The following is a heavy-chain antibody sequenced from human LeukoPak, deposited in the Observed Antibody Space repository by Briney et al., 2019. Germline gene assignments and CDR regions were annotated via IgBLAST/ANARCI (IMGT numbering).Heavy chain of an antibody. CDR3: TREGYFDWLLTPDY. D-gene: IGHD3-9*01. CDR1: GFTFGDYA. J-gene: IGHJ4*02. Sequence: PGRSLLLSCTASGFTFGDYAMSWVRQAPGKGLEWVGFIRSKAYGGTTEYAASVKGRFTISRDDSKSIAYLQMNSLKTEDTAVYYCTREGYFDWLLTPDYWGQGTLVTVSS. CDR2: IRSKAYGGTT. V-gene: IGHV3-49*04.